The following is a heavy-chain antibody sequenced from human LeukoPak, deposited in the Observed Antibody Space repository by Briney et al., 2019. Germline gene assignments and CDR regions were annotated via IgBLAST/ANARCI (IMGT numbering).Heavy chain of an antibody. CDR3: AKDRPSLLRYFDWLGNYFDY. CDR2: ISGSGGST. V-gene: IGHV3-23*01. J-gene: IGHJ4*02. Sequence: GGSLRLSCAASGFTFSSYAMSWVRQAPGKGLEWVSAISGSGGSTYCADSVKGRFTISRDNSKNTLYLQMNSLRAEDTAVYYCAKDRPSLLRYFDWLGNYFDYWGQGTLVTVSS. CDR1: GFTFSSYA. D-gene: IGHD3-9*01.